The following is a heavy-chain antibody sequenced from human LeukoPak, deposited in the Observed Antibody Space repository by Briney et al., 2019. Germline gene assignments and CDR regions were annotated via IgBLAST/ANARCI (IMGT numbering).Heavy chain of an antibody. J-gene: IGHJ4*02. CDR1: GFTFNNYA. CDR3: AKKGYYDGSGYYMYYFDH. V-gene: IGHV3-23*01. D-gene: IGHD3-22*01. Sequence: GGPLRLSCAASGFTFNNYAMSWVRQAPGKGLEWVSAISGSGGSTYYADSVKGRFTISRDNSKNTLYLQMNSLRAEDTAVYYCAKKGYYDGSGYYMYYFDHWGQGTLVTVSS. CDR2: ISGSGGST.